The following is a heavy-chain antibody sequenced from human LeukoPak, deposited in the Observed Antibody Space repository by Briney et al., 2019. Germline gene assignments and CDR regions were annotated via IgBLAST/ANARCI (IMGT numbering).Heavy chain of an antibody. D-gene: IGHD2-2*02. CDR3: ARSCSSTSCYIYRPYYYYYYGMDV. V-gene: IGHV4-34*01. J-gene: IGHJ6*02. CDR1: GGSFSGYY. CDR2: INHSGST. Sequence: SETLSLTCAVYGGSFSGYYWSWIRQPPGKGLEWIGEINHSGSTNYNPSLKSRVTISVDTSKNQFSLKLSSVTAADTAVYYCARSCSSTSCYIYRPYYYYYYGMDVWGQGTTVTVSS.